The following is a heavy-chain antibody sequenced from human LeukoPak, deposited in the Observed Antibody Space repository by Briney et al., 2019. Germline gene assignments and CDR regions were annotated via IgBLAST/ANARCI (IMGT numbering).Heavy chain of an antibody. CDR3: ARWPHRAAAGVKGDY. CDR1: GYTFTSYG. J-gene: IGHJ4*02. D-gene: IGHD6-13*01. V-gene: IGHV1-18*01. CDR2: ISAYNGNT. Sequence: ASVKVSCKASGYTFTSYGISWVRQAPGQGLEWMGWISAYNGNTNYAQKLQGRVTMTTDTSTSTAYMELSRLRSDDTAVYYCARWPHRAAAGVKGDYWGQGTLVTVSS.